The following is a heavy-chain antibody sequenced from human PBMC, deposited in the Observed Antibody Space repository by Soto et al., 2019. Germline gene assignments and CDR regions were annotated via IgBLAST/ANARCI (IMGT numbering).Heavy chain of an antibody. V-gene: IGHV4-34*01. Sequence: SETLSLTCAVYGGSFCGYYWSWIRQPPGKGLEWIGEINHSGSTNYNPSLKSRVTISVDTSKNQFSLKLSSVTAADTAVYYCARLWFGELPLIGDAFDIWGQGTMVTVSS. CDR1: GGSFCGYY. D-gene: IGHD3-10*01. CDR2: INHSGST. CDR3: ARLWFGELPLIGDAFDI. J-gene: IGHJ3*02.